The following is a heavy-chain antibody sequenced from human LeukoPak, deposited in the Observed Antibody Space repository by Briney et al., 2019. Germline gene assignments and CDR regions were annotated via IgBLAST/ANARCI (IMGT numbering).Heavy chain of an antibody. CDR3: ARDMTTATTCYLEH. V-gene: IGHV3-21*06. J-gene: IGHJ1*01. D-gene: IGHD4-17*01. Sequence: GASLRLSCAASGFTFSTYSMNWVRQAPGKGLEWVSSISRSSNYIYYAHSVKGRFSISSDDAKNLLFLQMNGLRVENTAVYYCARDMTTATTCYLEHWGQGTLVTVYS. CDR1: GFTFSTYS. CDR2: ISRSSNYI.